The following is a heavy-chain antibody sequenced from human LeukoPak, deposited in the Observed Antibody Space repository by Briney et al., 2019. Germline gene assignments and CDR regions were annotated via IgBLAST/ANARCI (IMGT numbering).Heavy chain of an antibody. CDR1: GGSISSGDYY. V-gene: IGHV4-30-4*08. D-gene: IGHD3-16*01. CDR2: IYYSGST. Sequence: PSETLSLTCTVSGGSISSGDYYWSWIRQPPGKGLEWIGYIYYSGSTYYNPSLKSRVTISVDTSKNQFSLKLSSVTAADTAVYYCARIYERPDNWFDPWGQGTLVTVSP. J-gene: IGHJ5*02. CDR3: ARIYERPDNWFDP.